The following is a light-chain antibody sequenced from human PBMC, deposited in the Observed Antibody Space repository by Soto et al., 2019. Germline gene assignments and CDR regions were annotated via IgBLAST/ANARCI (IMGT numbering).Light chain of an antibody. J-gene: IGKJ4*01. V-gene: IGKV3-11*01. CDR1: QSVSSF. CDR2: DAS. CDR3: QQHTNWPLT. Sequence: NVFAQSPTTPSLSPGEGATPSWRASQSVSSFLAWYQQKPGQAPRLLIYDASNRATGIPARFSGSGSGTDFTLTISSLEPEDFAVYYCQQHTNWPLTFGGGTKVDI.